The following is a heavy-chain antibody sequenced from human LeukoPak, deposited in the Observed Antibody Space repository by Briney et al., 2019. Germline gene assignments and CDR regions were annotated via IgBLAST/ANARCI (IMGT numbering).Heavy chain of an antibody. V-gene: IGHV3-23*01. D-gene: IGHD3-10*02. CDR1: GFTFSNYA. CDR3: AELGITMIGGV. Sequence: GGSLRLSCAASGFTFSNYAMSWVRQAPGKGLEWVSAISGGGDSSYYADSVKGRFTISRDRSKSTLYLQMNSLRAEDTAVYYCAELGITMIGGVWGKGTTVTISS. CDR2: ISGGGDSS. J-gene: IGHJ6*04.